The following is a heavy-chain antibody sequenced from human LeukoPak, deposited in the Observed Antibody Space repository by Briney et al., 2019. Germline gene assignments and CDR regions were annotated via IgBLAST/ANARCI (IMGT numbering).Heavy chain of an antibody. D-gene: IGHD3-10*01. J-gene: IGHJ5*02. CDR1: GGSFSGYY. CDR3: ARALMTLVRGVPRTTWFDP. V-gene: IGHV4-34*01. Sequence: PSETLSLTCAVFGGSFSGYYWTWVREAPRKGLEWIGEINESGTTNYNPSLDNRVTISVDRSKNQFSLKVTSLTAADTAVFYCARALMTLVRGVPRTTWFDPWGPGTLVTVSS. CDR2: INESGTT.